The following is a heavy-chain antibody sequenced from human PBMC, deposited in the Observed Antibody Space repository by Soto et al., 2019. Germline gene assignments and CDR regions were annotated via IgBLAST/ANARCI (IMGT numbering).Heavy chain of an antibody. CDR1: VYSIISGYY. CDR3: ARGQQAAIGDYYYHGLDV. D-gene: IGHD3-10*01. Sequence: LSLTCAFSVYSIISGYYWGWSRQPPGKGLEWVGRIRSRANNYATSSGASVRGRFTFFRDDSKNMAYLQMNTLKTEDTAIYYCARGQQAAIGDYYYHGLDVWGQGTSVTVSS. CDR2: IRSRANNYAT. J-gene: IGHJ6*02. V-gene: IGHV3-73*01.